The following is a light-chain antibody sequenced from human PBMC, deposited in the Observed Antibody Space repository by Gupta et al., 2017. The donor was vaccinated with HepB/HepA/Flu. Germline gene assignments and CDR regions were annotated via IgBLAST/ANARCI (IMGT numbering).Light chain of an antibody. V-gene: IGLV4-69*01. CDR1: SGHSSYA. CDR2: LNSDGSH. Sequence: QLELTQSPSASASLGASVKLTCTLSSGHSSYAIAWHQQQPEKGPRYLMKLNSDGSHSKGDGIPDRFSGSSSGAERYLTISSLQSEDEADYYCQAWGTGFQVFGGGTKLTVL. J-gene: IGLJ3*02. CDR3: QAWGTGFQV.